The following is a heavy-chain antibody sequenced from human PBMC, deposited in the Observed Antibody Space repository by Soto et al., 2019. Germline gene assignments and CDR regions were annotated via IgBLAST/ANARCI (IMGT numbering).Heavy chain of an antibody. D-gene: IGHD3-9*01. CDR3: ARARQDYDCELDP. Sequence: QVQLQESGPGLVKPSQTLSLTCTVSGDSISRGAYYWTWIRQHPGTGLEWIGYISTSGRTYYNPALNGRLTISLDASENQFSRELTSVTAADTAMYYWARARQDYDCELDPWGQGTLVTVSS. J-gene: IGHJ5*02. CDR1: GDSISRGAYY. CDR2: ISTSGRT. V-gene: IGHV4-31*03.